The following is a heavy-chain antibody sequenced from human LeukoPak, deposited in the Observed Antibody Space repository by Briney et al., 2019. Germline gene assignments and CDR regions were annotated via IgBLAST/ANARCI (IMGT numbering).Heavy chain of an antibody. CDR2: IYYSGST. V-gene: IGHV4-59*08. CDR3: ARPMGDAFDI. CDR1: GGSISSYY. Sequence: SETLSLTCTVSGGSISSYYWSWIRQPPGKGLEWIGYIYYSGSTNYNPSLKSRVTISVDTSKNQFSLRLSSVTAADTAVYYCARPMGDAFDIWGQGTMVTVPS. D-gene: IGHD3-10*01. J-gene: IGHJ3*02.